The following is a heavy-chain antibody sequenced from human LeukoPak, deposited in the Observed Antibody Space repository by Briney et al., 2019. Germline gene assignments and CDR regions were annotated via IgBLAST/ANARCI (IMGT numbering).Heavy chain of an antibody. V-gene: IGHV4-4*07. CDR2: IYTSGST. J-gene: IGHJ4*02. CDR3: VKDFWSPSNY. CDR1: GGSISNYY. Sequence: SETLSLTCTVSGGSISNYYWNWIRQPAGKGLEWIGRIYTSGSTNYNPSLKSRVTMSVDTSKNQFSLKLNSVTAADTALYYCVKDFWSPSNYWGPGTLVTVSS. D-gene: IGHD2-8*02.